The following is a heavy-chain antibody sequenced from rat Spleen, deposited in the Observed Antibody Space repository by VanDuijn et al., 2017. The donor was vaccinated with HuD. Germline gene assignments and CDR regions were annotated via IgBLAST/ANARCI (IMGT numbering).Heavy chain of an antibody. CDR1: GYSITSNY. CDR3: ARYSSSIYAYYWYFDL. V-gene: IGHV3-1*01. CDR2: ISYSGST. D-gene: IGHD1-2*01. J-gene: IGHJ1*01. Sequence: EVQLQESGPGLVKPSQSLSLTCSVTGYSITSNYWGWIRKFPGNKMEWIGHISYSGSTSYNPSLKSRISITRDTSKNQFFLQLNSVTTEDTATYYCARYSSSIYAYYWYFDLWGPGTMVTVSS.